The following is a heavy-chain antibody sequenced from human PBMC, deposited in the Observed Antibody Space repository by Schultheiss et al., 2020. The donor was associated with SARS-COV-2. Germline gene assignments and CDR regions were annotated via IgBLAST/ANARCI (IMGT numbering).Heavy chain of an antibody. CDR3: VGFNCSSTSCYSYFDY. D-gene: IGHD2-2*01. CDR2: IYYSGDT. J-gene: IGHJ4*02. V-gene: IGHV4-39*01. CDR1: GGSISSTIHY. Sequence: SETLSLTCTVSGGSISSTIHYWGWIRQPPGKGLEWIGSIYYSGDTYYNPSLKSRVTISVDTSKNQFSLKLSSVTAADTAVYYCVGFNCSSTSCYSYFDYWGQGTLVTVSS.